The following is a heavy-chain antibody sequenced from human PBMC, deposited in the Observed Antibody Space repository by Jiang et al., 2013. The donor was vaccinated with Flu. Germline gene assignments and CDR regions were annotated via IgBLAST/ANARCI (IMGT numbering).Heavy chain of an antibody. Sequence: GAEVKKPGASVKVSCKAFGYTFRDYYMCWVRQAPGQGLELMGYINPKTGDATYTQKFQGRVTMTRDTSITTAYMEVAGLTSDDTAMYYCARGPLTFRLLTTFDRWGQGTLVSVSS. D-gene: IGHD2/OR15-2a*01. V-gene: IGHV1-2*02. CDR1: GYTFRDYY. J-gene: IGHJ5*02. CDR2: INPKTGDA. CDR3: ARGPLTFRLLTTFDR.